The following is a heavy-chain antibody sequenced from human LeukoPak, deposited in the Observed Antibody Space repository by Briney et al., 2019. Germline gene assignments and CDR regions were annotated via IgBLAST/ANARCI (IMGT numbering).Heavy chain of an antibody. CDR3: AGQSRLGYCSGGSCYSQPFDP. CDR2: ISSSSSYI. J-gene: IGHJ5*02. D-gene: IGHD2-15*01. V-gene: IGHV3-21*01. Sequence: GGSLRLSCAASGFTFSSYSMNWVRQAPGKGLEWVSSISSSSSYIYYADSVKGRFTISRDNAKNSLYLQMNSLRAEDTAVYYCAGQSRLGYCSGGSCYSQPFDPWGQGTLVTVSS. CDR1: GFTFSSYS.